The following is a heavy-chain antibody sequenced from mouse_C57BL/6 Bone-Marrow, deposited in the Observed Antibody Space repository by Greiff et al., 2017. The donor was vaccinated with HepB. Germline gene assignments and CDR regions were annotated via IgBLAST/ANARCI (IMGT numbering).Heavy chain of an antibody. CDR2: IWRGGST. Sequence: QVQLQQSGPGLVQPSQSLSITCTVSGFSLTSYGVHWVRQSPGKGLEWLGVIWRGGSTDYNAAFMSRLSITKDNSKSQVFFKMNSLQADDTAIYYGATLYGYDWYYFDYWGQGTTLTVSS. J-gene: IGHJ2*01. V-gene: IGHV2-5*01. CDR3: ATLYGYDWYYFDY. D-gene: IGHD2-2*01. CDR1: GFSLTSYG.